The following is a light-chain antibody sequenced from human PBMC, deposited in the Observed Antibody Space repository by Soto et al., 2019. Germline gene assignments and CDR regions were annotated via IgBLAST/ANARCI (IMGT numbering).Light chain of an antibody. J-gene: IGKJ1*01. V-gene: IGKV3-20*01. CDR1: QSVSSSY. CDR2: GAS. Sequence: EIVLTQSPGTLSLSPGERATLSCRASQSVSSSYLAWYQQKPGQATRPLIYGASSRAIGIPDRFSGSGSGTDFTLTISRLEPEDFAVYYCQQYGSSPWTFGQGTKVDI. CDR3: QQYGSSPWT.